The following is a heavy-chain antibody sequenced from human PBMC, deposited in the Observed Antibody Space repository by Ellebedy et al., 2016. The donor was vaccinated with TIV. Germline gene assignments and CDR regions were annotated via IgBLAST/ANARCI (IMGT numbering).Heavy chain of an antibody. J-gene: IGHJ5*02. D-gene: IGHD3-10*01. Sequence: ASVKVSXXASGYTFTSYAMHWVRQAPGQRLEWMGWINAGNGNTKYSQKFQGRVTITADKSTSTAYMELSSLRSEDTAVYYCARNYDLSGTLEVTKGDWFDPWGQGTLVTVSS. CDR3: ARNYDLSGTLEVTKGDWFDP. V-gene: IGHV1-3*01. CDR1: GYTFTSYA. CDR2: INAGNGNT.